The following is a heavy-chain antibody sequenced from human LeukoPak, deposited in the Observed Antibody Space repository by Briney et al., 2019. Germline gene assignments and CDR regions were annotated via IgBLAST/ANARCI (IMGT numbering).Heavy chain of an antibody. CDR3: ASTREDSGIAAVHRPNPPPPTYYMDV. Sequence: SVKVSCKASGGTFSSYAISWVRQAPGQGLEWMGGIIPIFGTANYAQKFQGRVTITTDESTSTAYMELSSLRSEDTAVYHCASTREDSGIAAVHRPNPPPPTYYMDVWGKGTTVTVSS. V-gene: IGHV1-69*05. D-gene: IGHD6-13*01. CDR1: GGTFSSYA. CDR2: IIPIFGTA. J-gene: IGHJ6*03.